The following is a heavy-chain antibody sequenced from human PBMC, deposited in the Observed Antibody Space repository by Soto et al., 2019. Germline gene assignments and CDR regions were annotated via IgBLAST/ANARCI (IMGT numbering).Heavy chain of an antibody. CDR2: IIPIFGTA. CDR1: GGTFSSYA. J-gene: IGHJ4*02. D-gene: IGHD5-18*01. Sequence: QVQLVQSGAELKKPGSSVKVSCKASGGTFSSYAISWVRQAPGQGLEWMGGIIPIFGTANYAQKFQGRVTITADESTSTAYMDLSSLRSEDTAVYYCASSGTAMVTVDYWGQGTLVTVSS. V-gene: IGHV1-69*12. CDR3: ASSGTAMVTVDY.